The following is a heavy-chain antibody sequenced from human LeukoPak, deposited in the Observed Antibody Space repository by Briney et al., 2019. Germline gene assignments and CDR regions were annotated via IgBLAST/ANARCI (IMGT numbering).Heavy chain of an antibody. J-gene: IGHJ1*01. CDR3: ARRIAVAGTGYFQH. Sequence: SETLSLTCTVSGGSISSSSYYWGWIRQPPGKELEWIWSIYYTGSTYYNSSLKSRVTISVDTSKNQFSLKLRSVTAADTAVYYCARRIAVAGTGYFQHWGQGTLVTVSS. V-gene: IGHV4-39*01. CDR1: GGSISSSSYY. D-gene: IGHD6-19*01. CDR2: IYYTGST.